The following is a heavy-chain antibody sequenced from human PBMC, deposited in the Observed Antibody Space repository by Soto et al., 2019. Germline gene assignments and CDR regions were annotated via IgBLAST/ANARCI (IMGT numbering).Heavy chain of an antibody. D-gene: IGHD5-12*01. V-gene: IGHV3-30*04. CDR1: GFAFTSYA. CDR3: AKGKGLDTGYDFLFDY. Sequence: VQLVESGGGVVQPGRSLRLSCAASGFAFTSYALHWVRQAPGKGLEWVAVISYDGKKIYYADSVKGRFTISRDNSKNTLDLQMNSLRAEDTAVYYCAKGKGLDTGYDFLFDYWGQGTLVTVSS. CDR2: ISYDGKKI. J-gene: IGHJ4*02.